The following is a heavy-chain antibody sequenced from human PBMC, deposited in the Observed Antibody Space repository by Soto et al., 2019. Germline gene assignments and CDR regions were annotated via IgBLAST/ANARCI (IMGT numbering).Heavy chain of an antibody. J-gene: IGHJ5*02. D-gene: IGHD3-3*01. CDR1: GYTFTSYD. V-gene: IGHV1-8*01. Sequence: GASVKVSCKASGYTFTSYDINWVRQATGQGLEWMGWMNPNSGNTGYAQKFQGRVTMTRNTSISTAYMELSSLRSEDTAVYYCARGVHRDLLYYDFWSGSCWFAPWGQGTLVTVSS. CDR2: MNPNSGNT. CDR3: ARGVHRDLLYYDFWSGSCWFAP.